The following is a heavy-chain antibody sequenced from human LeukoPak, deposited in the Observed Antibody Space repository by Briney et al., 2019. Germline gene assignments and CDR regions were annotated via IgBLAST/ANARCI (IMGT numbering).Heavy chain of an antibody. CDR3: ARGGYYGSGNDFRFDP. D-gene: IGHD3-10*01. CDR2: IHYTGST. CDR1: GGSISSYY. V-gene: IGHV4-59*01. Sequence: SETLSLTCTVSGGSISSYYWSWIRQSPGKGLECIGYIHYTGSTNYNPSLKSRVTISVETSKNQFSLKLKSVSAADTAVYYCARGGYYGSGNDFRFDPWGQGTLVTVSS. J-gene: IGHJ5*02.